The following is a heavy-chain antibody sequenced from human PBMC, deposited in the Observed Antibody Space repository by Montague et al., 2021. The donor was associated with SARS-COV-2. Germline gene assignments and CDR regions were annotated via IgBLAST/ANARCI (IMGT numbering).Heavy chain of an antibody. V-gene: IGHV4-39*07. J-gene: IGHJ6*02. CDR2: LYYSGST. D-gene: IGHD3-9*01. Sequence: SETLSLTCAVYLRSISSSRWCWAWIRPPQVQALAWIGSLYYSGSTYYNPSLKGRVTISVDTSKNQFSLKLSSVTAADTAVYYCARDGSLRFEILIGPRHYYYGMVVWGQGTTVTVSS. CDR1: LRSISSSRWC. CDR3: ARDGSLRFEILIGPRHYYYGMVV.